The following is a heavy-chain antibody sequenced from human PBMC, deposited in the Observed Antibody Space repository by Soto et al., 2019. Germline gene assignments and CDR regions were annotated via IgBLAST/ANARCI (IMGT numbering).Heavy chain of an antibody. D-gene: IGHD6-13*01. CDR2: IFYSGST. CDR3: ARGYRHSGYSSSWVFDY. J-gene: IGHJ4*02. Sequence: QVQLQESGPGLVKPSQTLSLICTVSGGSINSGGYYWNWIRQHPGKGLEWIGYIFYSGSTYYNPFLRRRVTISADTSENQFSLNLSSVTAADTAVYFCARGYRHSGYSSSWVFDYWGQGTLVNVSS. CDR1: GGSINSGGYY. V-gene: IGHV4-31*03.